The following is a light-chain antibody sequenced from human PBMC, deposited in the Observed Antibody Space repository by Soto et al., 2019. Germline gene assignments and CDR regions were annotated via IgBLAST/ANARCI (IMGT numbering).Light chain of an antibody. V-gene: IGKV3-20*01. CDR2: GAS. CDR3: QQYGTSPIT. J-gene: IGKJ3*01. Sequence: EIVLTQSPGTLSLSPGERATLSCRASQSVSSSYLAWYQQKPAQAPRLLIYGASSRATGIPDRFSGSGSGTDFTLTISRLEPEDSAVYYCQQYGTSPITFGPGTKVDI. CDR1: QSVSSSY.